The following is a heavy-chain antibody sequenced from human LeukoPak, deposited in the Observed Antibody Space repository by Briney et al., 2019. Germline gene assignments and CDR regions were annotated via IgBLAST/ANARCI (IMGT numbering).Heavy chain of an antibody. V-gene: IGHV4-4*07. CDR2: IYTSGSS. D-gene: IGHD3-22*01. CDR3: AREAYYYDSSGYRRFDY. J-gene: IGHJ4*02. CDR1: GGSISSYY. Sequence: SETLSLTCTVSGGSISSYYWSWIRQPAGKGLEWIGRIYTSGSSNYNPSLKSRVTMSVDTSKNQFSLKVSSVTAAGTAVYYCAREAYYYDSSGYRRFDYWGQGTLVTVSS.